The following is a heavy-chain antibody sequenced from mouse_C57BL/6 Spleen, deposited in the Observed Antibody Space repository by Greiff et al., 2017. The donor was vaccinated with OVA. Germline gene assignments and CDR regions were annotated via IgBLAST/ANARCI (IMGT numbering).Heavy chain of an antibody. V-gene: IGHV1-59*01. D-gene: IGHD2-5*01. J-gene: IGHJ2*01. CDR3: ARSSYSNFLDY. Sequence: QVQLQQPGAELVRPGTSVKLSCKASGYTFTSYWMHWVKQRPGQGLEWIGVIDPSDSYTNYNQKFKGKATLTLHTSSITASMQLSSLTSEYSAVYYCARSSYSNFLDYWGQGTTLTVSS. CDR1: GYTFTSYW. CDR2: IDPSDSYT.